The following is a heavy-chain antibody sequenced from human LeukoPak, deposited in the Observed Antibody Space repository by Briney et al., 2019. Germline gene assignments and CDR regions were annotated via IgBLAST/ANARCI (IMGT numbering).Heavy chain of an antibody. J-gene: IGHJ5*02. Sequence: PSETLSLTCAVSGGSISSGGYSWSWIRQPPGKGPEWIGYIYHSGSTYYNPSLKSRVTISVDRSKNQFSLKLSSVTAADTAVYYCARDRSPRGSTSFSGFDPWGQGTLVTVSS. D-gene: IGHD2-2*01. CDR2: IYHSGST. CDR1: GGSISSGGYS. V-gene: IGHV4-30-2*01. CDR3: ARDRSPRGSTSFSGFDP.